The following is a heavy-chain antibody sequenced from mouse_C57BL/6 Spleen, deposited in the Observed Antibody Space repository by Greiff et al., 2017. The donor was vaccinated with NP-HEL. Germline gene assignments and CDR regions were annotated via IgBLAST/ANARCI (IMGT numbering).Heavy chain of an antibody. CDR1: GYTFTSYW. CDR2: IHPNSGST. J-gene: IGHJ3*01. D-gene: IGHD2-5*01. V-gene: IGHV1-64*01. CDR3: ARESNYEVFAY. Sequence: QVQLQQSGAELVKPGASVKLSCKASGYTFTSYWMHWVKQRPGQGLEWIGMIHPNSGSTNYNEKFKSKATLTVDKSSSTAYMQLSSLTSEDSAVYYCARESNYEVFAYWGQGTLVTVSA.